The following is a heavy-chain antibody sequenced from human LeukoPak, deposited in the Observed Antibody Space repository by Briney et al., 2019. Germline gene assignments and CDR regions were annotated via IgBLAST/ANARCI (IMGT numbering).Heavy chain of an antibody. CDR3: ARVRGSYGHFDY. CDR2: VYHSGGA. Sequence: SETLSLTCAVSGASIASHSWWSWVRQPPGKGLEWIGEVYHSGGANYKPSLKSRVTISVDTSRNHFSLKLTSVTAADTAVYYCARVRGSYGHFDYWGQGTLVTVSS. D-gene: IGHD5-18*01. CDR1: GASIASHSW. J-gene: IGHJ4*02. V-gene: IGHV4/OR15-8*01.